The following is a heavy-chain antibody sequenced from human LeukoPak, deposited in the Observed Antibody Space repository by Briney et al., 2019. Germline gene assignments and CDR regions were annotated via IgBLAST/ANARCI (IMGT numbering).Heavy chain of an antibody. Sequence: ASVKASCKVSGYTLTELSMHWVRQAPGKGLEWLGGFDPEDGETIYAQKFQGRVTMTEDTSTDTAYMELSSLRSEDTAVYYCATGLRDYSNYPIDYWGQGTLVTVSS. CDR1: GYTLTELS. CDR2: FDPEDGET. V-gene: IGHV1-24*01. J-gene: IGHJ4*02. CDR3: ATGLRDYSNYPIDY. D-gene: IGHD4-11*01.